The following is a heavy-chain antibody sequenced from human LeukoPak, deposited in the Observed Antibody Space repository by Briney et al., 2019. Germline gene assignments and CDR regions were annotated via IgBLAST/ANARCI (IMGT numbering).Heavy chain of an antibody. D-gene: IGHD2-2*01. Sequence: PSETLSLTCTVSGYSISSAYYWGWIRPPPGKGLEWIGTIHHSGSTYYNPSLKSRATISIDTSKNQFSLKLSSVTAADTAVYYCASSSTRLKRFDPWGQGTLVTVSS. CDR3: ASSSTRLKRFDP. J-gene: IGHJ5*02. CDR2: IHHSGST. V-gene: IGHV4-38-2*02. CDR1: GYSISSAYY.